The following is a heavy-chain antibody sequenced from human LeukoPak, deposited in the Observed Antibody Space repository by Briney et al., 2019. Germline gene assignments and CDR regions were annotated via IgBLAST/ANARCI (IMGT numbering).Heavy chain of an antibody. Sequence: GGSLRLSCAASGFTFSSYGMHWVRQAPGKGLEWVALIWYDGSNKYYTDSVKGRLTISRDNSKNTLYLQMNSLRAEDTAVYYCAREADGDYLPDYFDYWGQGTLVTVSS. CDR3: AREADGDYLPDYFDY. V-gene: IGHV3-33*01. D-gene: IGHD4-17*01. J-gene: IGHJ4*02. CDR1: GFTFSSYG. CDR2: IWYDGSNK.